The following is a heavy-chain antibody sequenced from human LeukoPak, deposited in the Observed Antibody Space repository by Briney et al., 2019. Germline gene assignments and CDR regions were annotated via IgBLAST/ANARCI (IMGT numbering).Heavy chain of an antibody. CDR3: ARTTFYDILTGAPSAFDY. Sequence: PGGSLRLSCAASGFTFSSYWMHWVRQAPGKGLVWVSRINSDGSSTSYADSVKGRLTISRDNAKNTLYLQMNSLRAEDTAVYYCARTTFYDILTGAPSAFDYWGQGTLVTVSS. CDR1: GFTFSSYW. V-gene: IGHV3-74*01. J-gene: IGHJ4*02. CDR2: INSDGSST. D-gene: IGHD3-9*01.